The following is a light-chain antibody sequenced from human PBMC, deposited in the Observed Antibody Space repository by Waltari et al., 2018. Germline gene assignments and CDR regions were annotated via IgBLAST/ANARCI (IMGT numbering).Light chain of an antibody. CDR1: QRLNSY. CDR2: AIS. J-gene: IGKJ4*01. Sequence: DIQMTQSPSSLSASVGDRFTIACRASQRLNSYLNWYQQKPGKAPRLLIYAISNLQSGVPSRFSGSGSGTDFTLTISSLQPEDSATYYCQQSYSTPHTFGGGTKVEIK. CDR3: QQSYSTPHT. V-gene: IGKV1-39*01.